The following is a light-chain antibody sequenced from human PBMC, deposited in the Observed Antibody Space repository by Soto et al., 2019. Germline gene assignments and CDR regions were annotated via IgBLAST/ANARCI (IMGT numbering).Light chain of an antibody. CDR2: DVS. Sequence: QSVLTQPASVSGSPGQSITISCTGTSSDVGGYNYVSWYQHHPGKAPKLMIFDVSNRPSGVSNRFSGSKSGNTASLTISGLQPEDEADYYCSSYTTXNTRQIVFGTGTKVTVL. J-gene: IGLJ1*01. CDR1: SSDVGGYNY. V-gene: IGLV2-14*03. CDR3: SSYTTXNTRQIV.